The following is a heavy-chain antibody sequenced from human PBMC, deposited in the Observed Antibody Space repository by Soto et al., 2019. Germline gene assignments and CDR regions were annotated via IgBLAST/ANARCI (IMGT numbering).Heavy chain of an antibody. J-gene: IGHJ4*02. Sequence: EVQLVESGGGLVKPGGSLGLSCAASGFTFNCVWMNWVRQAPGKGLEWVGRIKSKTDGGTTDYAAPVKGRFTISRDDSKNTLYLQMNSLKSEDTAVFYCTTEPRHSWARVYWGQGTLVTVSS. CDR3: TTEPRHSWARVY. D-gene: IGHD2-21*01. CDR1: GFTFNCVW. CDR2: IKSKTDGGTT. V-gene: IGHV3-15*07.